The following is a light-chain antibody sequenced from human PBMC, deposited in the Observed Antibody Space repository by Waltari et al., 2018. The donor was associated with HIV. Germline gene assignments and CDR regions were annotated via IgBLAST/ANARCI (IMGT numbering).Light chain of an antibody. CDR3: QQYFSDPLT. V-gene: IGKV4-1*01. CDR2: WAS. J-gene: IGKJ4*01. CDR1: QSLLYTSKNKDY. Sequence: DVVLTQSPASLAVSLGERATLNCKSRQSLLYTSKNKDYLAWYQQKPGQPPKLLIYWASTRESGVPDRFTGSGSGTDFTLTITSLQAEDVAIYYCQQYFSDPLTFGGGTKVEI.